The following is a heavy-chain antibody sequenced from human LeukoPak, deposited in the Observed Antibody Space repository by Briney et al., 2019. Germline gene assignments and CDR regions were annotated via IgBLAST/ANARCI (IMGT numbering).Heavy chain of an antibody. V-gene: IGHV3-15*07. J-gene: IGHJ4*02. Sequence: PGGSLRLSCAASGFTFSNAWMKWVRQAPGKRLEWVGRSKSKTDGGTTDYPAPVKGRFTISRDDSKNTLYLQMNSLKTEDTAVYYCTRENHDFWSGYYFDYWGQGTLVTVSS. CDR3: TRENHDFWSGYYFDY. D-gene: IGHD3-3*01. CDR2: SKSKTDGGTT. CDR1: GFTFSNAW.